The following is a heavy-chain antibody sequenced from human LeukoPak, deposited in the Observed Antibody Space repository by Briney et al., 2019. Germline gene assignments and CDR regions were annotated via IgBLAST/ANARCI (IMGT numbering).Heavy chain of an antibody. V-gene: IGHV3-9*01. CDR3: AKDMRGGYSGYDMGGY. CDR1: GFTFDDYA. CDR2: ISWNSGSI. Sequence: GRSLRLSCAASGFTFDDYAMHWVRQAPGKGLEWVSGISWNSGSIGYADSVKGRFTISRDNAKNSLYLQMNSLRAEDTALYYCAKDMRGGYSGYDMGGYWGQGTLVTVSS. D-gene: IGHD5-12*01. J-gene: IGHJ4*02.